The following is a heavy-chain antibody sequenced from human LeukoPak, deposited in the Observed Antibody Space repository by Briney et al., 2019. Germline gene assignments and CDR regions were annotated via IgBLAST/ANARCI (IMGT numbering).Heavy chain of an antibody. D-gene: IGHD6-19*01. Sequence: ASVKVSCNASGYTFNIYGIRMERQAPGQGLEWMGWISAYNGNTNYAQKLQGRVTMTTDTSTSTAYMELRSLRSDDTAVYYCARGAVAGTATKGGPLDTWGQGTMVTVSS. CDR3: ARGAVAGTATKGGPLDT. V-gene: IGHV1-18*01. J-gene: IGHJ3*02. CDR2: ISAYNGNT. CDR1: GYTFNIYG.